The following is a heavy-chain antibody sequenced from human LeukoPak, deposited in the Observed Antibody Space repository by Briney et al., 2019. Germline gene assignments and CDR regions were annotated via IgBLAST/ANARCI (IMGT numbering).Heavy chain of an antibody. Sequence: GGSLRLSCAASGFTFSSYSMNWVRQAPGKGLEWVSSISSSSSYIYYADSVKGRFTISRDNAKNSLYLQMSSLRAEDTAVYYCAREGGWLQFYFDYWGQGTLVTVSS. CDR1: GFTFSSYS. CDR2: ISSSSSYI. J-gene: IGHJ4*02. CDR3: AREGGWLQFYFDY. D-gene: IGHD5-24*01. V-gene: IGHV3-21*01.